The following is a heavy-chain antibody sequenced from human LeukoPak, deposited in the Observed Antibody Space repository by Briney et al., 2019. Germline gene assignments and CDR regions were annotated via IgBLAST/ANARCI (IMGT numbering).Heavy chain of an antibody. CDR2: IIPILGIA. V-gene: IGHV1-69*04. J-gene: IGHJ6*02. CDR1: GGTFSSYA. Sequence: SVKVSCKASGGTFSSYAISWVRQAPGQGLEWMGRIIPILGIANYAQKFQGRVTITADKSTSTAYMELSSLRSEDTAVYYCARDSYYYYGMDVWGQGTTVTVSS. CDR3: ARDSYYYYGMDV.